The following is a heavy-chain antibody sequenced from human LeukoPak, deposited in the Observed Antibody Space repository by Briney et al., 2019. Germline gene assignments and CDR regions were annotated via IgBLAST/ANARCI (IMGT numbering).Heavy chain of an antibody. Sequence: RGSLRLSCTASGFTFNTYWMNWARQAPGKGLEWVASINPSESVKHYVNSVKGRFTISRDNAKNSLYLQMSNLRAEDTAVYFCARGGGLDVWGQGATVTVSS. J-gene: IGHJ6*02. CDR1: GFTFNTYW. CDR3: ARGGGLDV. D-gene: IGHD3-16*01. CDR2: INPSESVK. V-gene: IGHV3-7*03.